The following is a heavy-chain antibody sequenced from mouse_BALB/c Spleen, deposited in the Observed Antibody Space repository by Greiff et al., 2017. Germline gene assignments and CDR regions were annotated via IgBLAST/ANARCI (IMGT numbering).Heavy chain of an antibody. CDR1: GFTFSSFG. J-gene: IGHJ3*01. CDR2: ISSGSSTI. V-gene: IGHV5-17*02. Sequence: DVQLQESGGGLVQPGGSRKLSCAASGFTFSSFGMHWVRQAPEKGLEWVAYISSGSSTIYYADTVKGRFTISRDNPKNTLFLQMTSLRSEDTAMYYCAREGYDGSFAYWGQGTLVTVSA. CDR3: AREGYDGSFAY. D-gene: IGHD2-14*01.